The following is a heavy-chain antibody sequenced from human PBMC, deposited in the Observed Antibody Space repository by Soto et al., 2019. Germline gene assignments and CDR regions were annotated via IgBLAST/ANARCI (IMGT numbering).Heavy chain of an antibody. J-gene: IGHJ4*02. CDR1: GGSFSTYY. Sequence: ETLSLTCAVYGGSFSTYYWSWIRQPPEKGLEWIGEINHSGSTNYNPSLKSRVTISVDTSKNQFSLKLSSVTAADTAVYYCARGAYYGSGSYYQRYFDYWGQGILVTVSS. D-gene: IGHD3-10*01. CDR3: ARGAYYGSGSYYQRYFDY. CDR2: INHSGST. V-gene: IGHV4-34*01.